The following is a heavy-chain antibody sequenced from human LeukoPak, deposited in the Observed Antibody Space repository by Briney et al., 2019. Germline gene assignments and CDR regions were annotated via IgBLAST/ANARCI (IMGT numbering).Heavy chain of an antibody. CDR3: TRDGSGSGWYYYYYGMDV. V-gene: IGHV3-49*03. CDR2: IRSKAYGGTT. D-gene: IGHD6-19*01. CDR1: GFTFGDYA. J-gene: IGHJ6*02. Sequence: GGSLRLSCTASGFTFGDYAMSWFRQAPGKGLEWVGFIRSKAYGGTTEYAASVKGRFTISRDDSKSIAYLQMNSLKTEDTAVYYCTRDGSGSGWYYYYYGMDVWGQGTTVTVSS.